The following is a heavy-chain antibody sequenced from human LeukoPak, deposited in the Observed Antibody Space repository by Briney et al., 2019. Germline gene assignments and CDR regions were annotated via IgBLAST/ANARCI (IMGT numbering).Heavy chain of an antibody. CDR3: TRAGYDFWSGYYTGMVGYYFDY. J-gene: IGHJ4*02. CDR1: GFTFGDYA. CDR2: IRSKAYGGTT. V-gene: IGHV3-49*04. D-gene: IGHD3-3*01. Sequence: GGSLRLSCRASGFTFGDYAMSWVRQAPGKGLEWVGFIRSKAYGGTTEYAASVKGRFTISRDDSKSIAYLQMNSLKTEDTAVYYCTRAGYDFWSGYYTGMVGYYFDYWGQGTLVTVSS.